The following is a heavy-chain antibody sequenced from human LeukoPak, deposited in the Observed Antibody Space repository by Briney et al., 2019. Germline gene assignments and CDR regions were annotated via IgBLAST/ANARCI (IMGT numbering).Heavy chain of an antibody. V-gene: IGHV3-53*01. CDR2: IHSGGTT. D-gene: IGHD5-12*01. CDR1: GFTVSNNY. CDR3: ARDSDSGYGPFAS. J-gene: IGHJ4*02. Sequence: GGPLRLSCAASGFTVSNNYMSWVRQAPGKGLEWGSVIHSGGTTNYADSVQGRFTISKDNSKTTVYLHMNSLRAEDTAVYYCARDSDSGYGPFASWGQGTLVTVSS.